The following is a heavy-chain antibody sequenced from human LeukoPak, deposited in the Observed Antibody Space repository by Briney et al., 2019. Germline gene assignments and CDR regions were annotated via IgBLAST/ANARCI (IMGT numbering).Heavy chain of an antibody. V-gene: IGHV4-59*11. Sequence: SETLSLTCTVSGGSISSHYGSWIRQPPGKGLEWSGYIYYSGSTNYNPSLKSRVTISVDTSKNQFSLKLSSVTAADTAVYYCARDVRGGYYYYMDVWGKGTTVTVSS. CDR2: IYYSGST. CDR3: ARDVRGGYYYYMDV. J-gene: IGHJ6*03. CDR1: GGSISSHY.